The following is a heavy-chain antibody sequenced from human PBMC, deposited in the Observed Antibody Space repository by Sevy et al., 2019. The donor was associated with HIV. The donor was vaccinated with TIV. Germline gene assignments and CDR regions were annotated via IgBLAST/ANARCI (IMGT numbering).Heavy chain of an antibody. CDR1: GFTFSDYS. CDR3: ARDDTVSYLPVF. D-gene: IGHD3-10*01. J-gene: IGHJ4*02. CDR2: ISRSGTTR. Sequence: GGSLRLSCAASGFTFSDYSLNWVRQAPGKGLEWVSYISRSGTTRHYADSVRGRFTISRDDAKNSLYLQMSSLRDEDTAVYYCARDDTVSYLPVFWGQGTLVTVSS. V-gene: IGHV3-48*02.